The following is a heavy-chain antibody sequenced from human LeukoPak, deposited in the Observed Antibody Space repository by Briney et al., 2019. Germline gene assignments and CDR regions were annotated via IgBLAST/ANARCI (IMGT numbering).Heavy chain of an antibody. J-gene: IGHJ4*02. CDR1: GYTFTGYY. CDR3: ARDGPEYSSGWYVDY. Sequence: GASVKVSCKASGYTFTGYYMHWVRQAPGQGLEWMGRINPNSGGTNYAQRFQGRVTMTRETSISTAYMELSRLRSDDTAVYYCARDGPEYSSGWYVDYWGQGTLVTVSS. V-gene: IGHV1-2*06. CDR2: INPNSGGT. D-gene: IGHD6-19*01.